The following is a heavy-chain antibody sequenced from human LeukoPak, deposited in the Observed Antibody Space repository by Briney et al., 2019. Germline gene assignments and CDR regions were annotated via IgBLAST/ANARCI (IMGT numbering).Heavy chain of an antibody. J-gene: IGHJ5*02. CDR2: IYYTGT. V-gene: IGHV4-59*02. Sequence: SETLSLTCTVSGGSVTDYYWSWIRQSPGKGLEWIGYIYYTGTSYNPSLKSRVTISADTSKNQFSLKLISVTAADTAVYYCARVTSGWYSQPNWFDPWGQGTLVTVSS. CDR3: ARVTSGWYSQPNWFDP. D-gene: IGHD6-19*01. CDR1: GGSVTDYY.